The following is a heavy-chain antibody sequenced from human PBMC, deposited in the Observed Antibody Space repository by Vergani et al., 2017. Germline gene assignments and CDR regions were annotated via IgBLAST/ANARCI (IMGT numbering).Heavy chain of an antibody. CDR2: IVVGSGNT. Sequence: QMQLVQSGPEVKKPGTSVKVSCKASGFTFTSSAMQWVRQARGQRLEWIGWIVVGSGNTNYAQKFQGRVTMTTDTSTSTAYMELRSLRSDDTAVYYCARDGGDIVVVPAADPGYYYYGMDVWGQGTTVTVSS. V-gene: IGHV1-58*02. D-gene: IGHD2-2*01. CDR1: GFTFTSSA. CDR3: ARDGGDIVVVPAADPGYYYYGMDV. J-gene: IGHJ6*02.